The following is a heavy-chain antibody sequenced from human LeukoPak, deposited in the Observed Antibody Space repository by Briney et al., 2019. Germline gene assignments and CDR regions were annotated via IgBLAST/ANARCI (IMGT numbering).Heavy chain of an antibody. CDR1: GGSFSGYY. J-gene: IGHJ4*02. Sequence: SETLSLTCAVYGGSFSGYYWSWIRQPPGKGLEWIGEINHSGSTNYNPSLKIRVTISVDTSKNQFSLKLSSVTAADTAVYYCARGPHTGVNYYDSSGYYYWSQGTLVTVSS. CDR2: INHSGST. V-gene: IGHV4-34*01. CDR3: ARGPHTGVNYYDSSGYYY. D-gene: IGHD3-22*01.